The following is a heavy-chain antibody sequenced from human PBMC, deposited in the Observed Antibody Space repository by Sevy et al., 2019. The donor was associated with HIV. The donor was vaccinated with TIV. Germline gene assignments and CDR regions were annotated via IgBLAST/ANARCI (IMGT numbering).Heavy chain of an antibody. V-gene: IGHV3-23*01. CDR1: GFTFRNYV. CDR3: AKRVAGALAALDI. CDR2: ISDGGGTT. J-gene: IGHJ3*02. Sequence: GGSLRLSCAASGFTFRNYVMNWVRQPPGKGLEWVSVISDGGGTTYYADSVKGRFTISRDDSKSTLYLQMNSLRVEDTAVYFCAKRVAGALAALDIWGQRTMVTGSS. D-gene: IGHD3-10*01.